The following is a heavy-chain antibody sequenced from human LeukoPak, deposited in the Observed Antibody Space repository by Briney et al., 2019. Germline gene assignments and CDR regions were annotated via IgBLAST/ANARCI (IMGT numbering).Heavy chain of an antibody. J-gene: IGHJ4*02. D-gene: IGHD5-12*01. V-gene: IGHV1-69*06. CDR3: ASRSPNGYGGYVFDY. Sequence: SVKVSCKASGGTFSSYAISWVRQAPGQGLEWMGGIIPIFGTANYAQKFQGRVTITADKSTSTAYMELSSLRSEDTAVYYCASRSPNGYGGYVFDYWGQGTLVTVSS. CDR2: IIPIFGTA. CDR1: GGTFSSYA.